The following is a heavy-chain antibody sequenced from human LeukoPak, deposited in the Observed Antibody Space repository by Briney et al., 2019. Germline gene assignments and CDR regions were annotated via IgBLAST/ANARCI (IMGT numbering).Heavy chain of an antibody. D-gene: IGHD2-8*01. Sequence: SETLSLTCTVSGGSISSYYWSWIRQPPGKGLEWIGYIYYSGSTNYNPSLKSRVTISVDKSKNQFSLKLSSVTAADTAVYYCARGGHCTNGVCSHYYYYMDVWGKGTTVTVSS. CDR1: GGSISSYY. J-gene: IGHJ6*03. CDR3: ARGGHCTNGVCSHYYYYMDV. CDR2: IYYSGST. V-gene: IGHV4-59*12.